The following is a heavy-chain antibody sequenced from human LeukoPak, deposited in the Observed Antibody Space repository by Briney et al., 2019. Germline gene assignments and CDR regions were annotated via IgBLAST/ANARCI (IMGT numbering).Heavy chain of an antibody. D-gene: IGHD1-26*01. V-gene: IGHV3-23*01. CDR2: ISGSGGST. CDR3: ANSVWSYYVFDY. CDR1: GFTFDDYG. Sequence: PGGSLRLSCAASGFTFDDYGMSWVRQAPGKGLEWVSAISGSGGSTYYADSVKGRFTISRDNSKNTLYPQMNSLRAEDTAVYYCANSVWSYYVFDYWGQGTLVTVSS. J-gene: IGHJ4*02.